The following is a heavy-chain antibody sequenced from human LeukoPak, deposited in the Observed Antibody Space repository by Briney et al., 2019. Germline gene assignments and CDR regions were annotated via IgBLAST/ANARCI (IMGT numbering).Heavy chain of an antibody. D-gene: IGHD3-10*01. V-gene: IGHV4-39*07. Sequence: KASETLSLTCTVSGGSISSSSYYWGWIRQPPGKGLEWIGSIYYSGSTYYNPSLKSRVTISVDTSKNQFSLKLSSVTAADTAVYYCARAGYATHFGTDYYYYMDVWGKGTTVTISS. CDR2: IYYSGST. J-gene: IGHJ6*03. CDR1: GGSISSSSYY. CDR3: ARAGYATHFGTDYYYYMDV.